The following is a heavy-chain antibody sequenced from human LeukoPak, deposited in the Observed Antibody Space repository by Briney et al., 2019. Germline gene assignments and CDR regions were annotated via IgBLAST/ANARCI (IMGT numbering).Heavy chain of an antibody. CDR2: IKKDGSEK. CDR3: ARDLYRIVVVPHYFDY. J-gene: IGHJ4*02. V-gene: IGHV3-7*01. D-gene: IGHD3-22*01. CDR1: GFTFSSYW. Sequence: GGSLRLPCAASGFTFSSYWMSWVRQAPGKGLEWVANIKKDGSEKYYVDSVKGRFTISRDNAKNSLYLQMNSLRAEDTAVYYCARDLYRIVVVPHYFDYWGQGTLVTVSS.